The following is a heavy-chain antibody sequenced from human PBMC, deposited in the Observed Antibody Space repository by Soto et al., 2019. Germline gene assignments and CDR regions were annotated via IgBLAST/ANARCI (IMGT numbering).Heavy chain of an antibody. CDR2: IVVMSNTA. D-gene: IGHD1-26*01. J-gene: IGHJ4*02. Sequence: QVVLLQSGAEVKEPGSSVRVSCKVSGSTFNNFAFSWVRQAPGHGPEWMGGIVVMSNTADYSQRFRDRVTITADTSTNTLYMELGSLTFEDKAVYYCARAIKRWEVHYYFDYWGQGTQVTVSS. CDR3: ARAIKRWEVHYYFDY. V-gene: IGHV1-69*06. CDR1: GSTFNNFA.